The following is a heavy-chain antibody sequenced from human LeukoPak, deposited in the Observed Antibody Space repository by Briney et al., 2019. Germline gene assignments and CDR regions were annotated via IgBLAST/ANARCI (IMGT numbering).Heavy chain of an antibody. J-gene: IGHJ3*02. D-gene: IGHD5-12*01. CDR3: ARGNSGYDYAFDI. CDR1: VGSTSSYH. Sequence: SETLSLTCTVSVGSTSSYHWSWIRQPPGKGLQWIGFIYSRGSTNDNPSLESRVTISLNTSKNQFSLRVSSVTSADTAVYYCARGNSGYDYAFDIWGQGTMVTVSS. CDR2: IYSRGST. V-gene: IGHV4-59*01.